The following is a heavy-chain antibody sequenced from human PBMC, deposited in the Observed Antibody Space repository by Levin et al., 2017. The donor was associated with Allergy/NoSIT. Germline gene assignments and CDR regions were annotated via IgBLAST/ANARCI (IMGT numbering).Heavy chain of an antibody. CDR1: GFPFSTTW. J-gene: IGHJ4*02. V-gene: IGHV3-7*03. Sequence: PGGSLRLSCVVSGFPFSTTWMSWIRQVPGKGLEWVAEIKEDGSATYYVDSVKGRFTISRDNAKKSVYLQMDSLRVEDTAMYYCVSYYYGWGQGTLVTVTS. CDR3: VSYYYG. CDR2: IKEDGSAT. D-gene: IGHD3-16*01.